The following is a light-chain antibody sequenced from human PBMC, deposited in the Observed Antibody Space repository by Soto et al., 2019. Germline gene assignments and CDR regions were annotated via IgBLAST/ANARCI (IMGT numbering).Light chain of an antibody. CDR1: SSNIGSNP. Sequence: QSVLTQPPSASGTPGQRVTISCSGISSNIGSNPVNWFQQLPGSAPKLLIYSHNQRPSGVPDRFSGSKSGTSASLAISGLQSEDEVAYYCGAWDDRRNGYVFGTGTKVTVL. CDR3: GAWDDRRNGYV. V-gene: IGLV1-44*01. CDR2: SHN. J-gene: IGLJ1*01.